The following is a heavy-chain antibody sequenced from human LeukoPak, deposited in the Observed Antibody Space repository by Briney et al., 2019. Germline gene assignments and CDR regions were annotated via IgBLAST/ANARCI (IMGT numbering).Heavy chain of an antibody. CDR1: GGSISSGSYY. Sequence: SQTLSLTCTVSGGSISSGSYYWSWIRQPAGKGREWIGRIYTSGSTNYNPSLKSRVTISVDTSKNQFSLKLSSVTAADTAVYYCARDPLYSSSSGTDYWGQGTLVTVSS. V-gene: IGHV4-61*02. CDR3: ARDPLYSSSSGTDY. D-gene: IGHD6-6*01. CDR2: IYTSGST. J-gene: IGHJ4*02.